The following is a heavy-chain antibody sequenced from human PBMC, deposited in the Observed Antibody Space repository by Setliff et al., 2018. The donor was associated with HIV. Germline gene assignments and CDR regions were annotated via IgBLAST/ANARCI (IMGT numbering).Heavy chain of an antibody. CDR1: GFSFSIYA. V-gene: IGHV3-30*04. CDR2: ISYDGSNK. Sequence: GGSLRLSCAASGFSFSIYAMHWVRQAPGKGLEWVAVISYDGSNKYYADSVKGRFTISRDNSKNTLYLQMNSLRAEDTAVYYCARIRGFCSGGSCYPYYYYAMDVWGQGTTVTVSS. CDR3: ARIRGFCSGGSCYPYYYYAMDV. D-gene: IGHD2-15*01. J-gene: IGHJ6*02.